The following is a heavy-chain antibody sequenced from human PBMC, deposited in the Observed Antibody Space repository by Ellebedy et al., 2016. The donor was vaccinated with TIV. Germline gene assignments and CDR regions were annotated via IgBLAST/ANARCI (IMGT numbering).Heavy chain of an antibody. CDR1: GGSFSGYY. V-gene: IGHV4-34*01. CDR2: INHSGST. Sequence: MPSETLSLTCAVYGGSFSGYYWSWIRQPPGKGLEWIGEINHSGSTNYNPSLKSRVTISVDTSKNQFSLKLSSVTAADTAVYYCARGRRSHYYYYGMDVWGQGTTVTVSS. J-gene: IGHJ6*02. CDR3: ARGRRSHYYYYGMDV.